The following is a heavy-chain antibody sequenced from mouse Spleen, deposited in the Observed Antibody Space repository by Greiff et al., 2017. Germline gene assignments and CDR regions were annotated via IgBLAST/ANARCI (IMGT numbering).Heavy chain of an antibody. D-gene: IGHD2-14*01. J-gene: IGHJ3*01. CDR3: ARGPAYYRYDDGGFAY. Sequence: EVQGVESGGGLVKPGGSLKLSCAASGFTFSSYAMSWVRQTPEKRLEWVASISSGGSTYYPDSVKGRFTISRDNARNILYLQMSSLRSEDTAMYYCARGPAYYRYDDGGFAYWGQGTLVTVSA. CDR2: ISSGGST. CDR1: GFTFSSYA. V-gene: IGHV5-6-5*01.